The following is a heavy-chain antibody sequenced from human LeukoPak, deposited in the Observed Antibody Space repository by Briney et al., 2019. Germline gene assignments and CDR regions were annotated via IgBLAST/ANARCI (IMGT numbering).Heavy chain of an antibody. J-gene: IGHJ4*02. CDR3: ARRRGDFWSDYYAFDY. CDR1: GRSISNSY. CDR2: IYYSGDT. D-gene: IGHD3-3*01. Sequence: SETLSLTCTVSGRSISNSYWSWIRQPPGQGLEWIGYIYYSGDTTYNPSLTSRVTISLDTFKNQFSLKLSSVTATHTGVYYCARRRGDFWSDYYAFDYWGQGTLVTISS. V-gene: IGHV4-59*08.